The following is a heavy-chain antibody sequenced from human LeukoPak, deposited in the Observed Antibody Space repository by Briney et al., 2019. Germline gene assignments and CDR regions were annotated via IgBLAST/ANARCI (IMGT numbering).Heavy chain of an antibody. D-gene: IGHD3-3*01. CDR2: VSGGGHNT. CDR1: GFTFSSYA. CDR3: AKDRSSWYYPFDS. J-gene: IGHJ4*02. Sequence: PGGSLRLSCVASGFTFSSYAMSWVRQAPGKGLEGVSVVSGGGHNTYYADSVKGRFTMSRDNSKRTVYLQMNSLRAEDTAVYYCAKDRSSWYYPFDSWGQGTLVTVSS. V-gene: IGHV3-23*01.